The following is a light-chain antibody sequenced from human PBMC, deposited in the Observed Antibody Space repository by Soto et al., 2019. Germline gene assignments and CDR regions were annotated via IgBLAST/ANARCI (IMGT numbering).Light chain of an antibody. CDR2: DAS. CDR3: QQYGNSPQT. Sequence: EIVMKQSPVTLSVSQGERATLSCRASQSVGSNFAWYQQKPRQAPRLLIYDASNRATGIPARFSGSGSGTDFTLTISRLEPEDFAVYYCQQYGNSPQTFGQGTKVDIK. V-gene: IGKV3D-15*02. CDR1: QSVGSN. J-gene: IGKJ1*01.